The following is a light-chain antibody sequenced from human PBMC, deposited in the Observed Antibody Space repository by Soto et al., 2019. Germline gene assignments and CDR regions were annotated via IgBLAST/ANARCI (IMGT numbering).Light chain of an antibody. V-gene: IGLV2-11*01. Sequence: ALAQPRSVSGSPGQSVTISCTGTSSDVGGYNYVSWYQEQPGKAPKLMIYDVSKRPSGVPDRFSGSKSGNTASLTISGLQAEDEADYYCCSYAGSYSYVFGTGTKV. CDR2: DVS. J-gene: IGLJ1*01. CDR1: SSDVGGYNY. CDR3: CSYAGSYSYV.